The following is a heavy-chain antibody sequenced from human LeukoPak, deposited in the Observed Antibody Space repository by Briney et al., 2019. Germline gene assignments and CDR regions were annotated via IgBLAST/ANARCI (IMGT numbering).Heavy chain of an antibody. CDR1: GDSVSSNSVA. V-gene: IGHV6-1*01. CDR3: ARGGASPGRNAFDI. Sequence: SQTLSLTYAISGDSVSSNSVAWNWIRQSPSRGLEWLGRTYYRSKWYNDYTVSVKSRITIDPDTSKNQFSLQLNSVTPEDTAVYYCARGGASPGRNAFDIWGQGTMATVSS. J-gene: IGHJ3*02. D-gene: IGHD1-26*01. CDR2: TYYRSKWYN.